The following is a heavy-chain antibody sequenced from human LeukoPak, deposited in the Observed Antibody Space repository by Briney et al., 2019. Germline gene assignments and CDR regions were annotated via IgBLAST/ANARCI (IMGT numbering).Heavy chain of an antibody. D-gene: IGHD3-22*01. CDR1: GFTFSSYS. Sequence: PGGSLRLSCAASGFTFSSYSMNWVRQAPGKGLEWVSSISSSSSYIYYADSVKGRFTISRDNAKNSLYLQMDSLRAEDTAVYYCARGVYYYDSSGYSASYYYYYYMDVWGKGTTVTVSS. J-gene: IGHJ6*03. CDR3: ARGVYYYDSSGYSASYYYYYYMDV. CDR2: ISSSSSYI. V-gene: IGHV3-21*01.